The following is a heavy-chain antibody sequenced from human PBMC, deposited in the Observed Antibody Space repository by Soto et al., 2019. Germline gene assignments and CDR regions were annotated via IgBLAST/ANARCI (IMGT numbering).Heavy chain of an antibody. Sequence: GSLRLSCAASGFTFSSYSMNWVRQAPGKGLEWVSYISSSSSTIYYADSVKGRFTISRDNAKNSLYLQMNSLRAEDTAVYYCARASRVVPAAIVFFDYWGQGTLVTVSS. CDR1: GFTFSSYS. J-gene: IGHJ4*02. D-gene: IGHD2-2*01. CDR2: ISSSSSTI. V-gene: IGHV3-48*01. CDR3: ARASRVVPAAIVFFDY.